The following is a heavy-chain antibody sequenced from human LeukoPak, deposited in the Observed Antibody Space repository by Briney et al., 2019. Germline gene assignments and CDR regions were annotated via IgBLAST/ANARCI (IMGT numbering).Heavy chain of an antibody. D-gene: IGHD3-16*01. Sequence: GESLKIPCKGSGYSFTSYWIGWVRQMPGKGLGWMGIIYPGDSDTRYSPSFQGQVTISADKSISTAYLQWSSLKASDTAMYYCARLVYVWGSPFGYWGQGTLVTVSS. V-gene: IGHV5-51*01. CDR3: ARLVYVWGSPFGY. J-gene: IGHJ4*02. CDR2: IYPGDSDT. CDR1: GYSFTSYW.